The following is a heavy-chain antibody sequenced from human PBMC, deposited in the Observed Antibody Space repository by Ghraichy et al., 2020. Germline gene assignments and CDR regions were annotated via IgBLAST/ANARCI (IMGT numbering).Heavy chain of an antibody. V-gene: IGHV4-59*01. CDR2: IYYSGST. CDR1: GGSISSYY. CDR3: AREEYTSGSNWYFDL. D-gene: IGHD6-19*01. Sequence: SETLSLTCTVSGGSISSYYWSWIRQPPGKGLEWIGYIYYSGSTNYNPSLKSRVTLSVDTSKNQFSLKLSSVTAADTAVYYCAREEYTSGSNWYFDLWGRGTLVTVSS. J-gene: IGHJ2*01.